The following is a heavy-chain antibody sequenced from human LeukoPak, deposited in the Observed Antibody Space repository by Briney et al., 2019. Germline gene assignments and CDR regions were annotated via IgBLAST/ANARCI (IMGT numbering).Heavy chain of an antibody. J-gene: IGHJ4*02. V-gene: IGHV4-39*01. CDR1: GGSISSSSYY. CDR3: ARLRSLLWFGELND. D-gene: IGHD3-10*01. CDR2: IYYSGST. Sequence: NPSETLSLTCSVSGGSISSSSYYWGWIRQPPGKGLEWIGSIYYSGSTYYNPSLKSRVTISVDTSKNQFSLKLSSVTAADTAVYYCARLRSLLWFGELNDWGQGALVTVSS.